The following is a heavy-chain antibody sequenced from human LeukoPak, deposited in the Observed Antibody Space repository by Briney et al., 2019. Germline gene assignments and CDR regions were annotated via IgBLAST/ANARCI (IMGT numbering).Heavy chain of an antibody. J-gene: IGHJ4*02. D-gene: IGHD1-26*01. CDR2: ISDSGGNT. V-gene: IGHV3-23*01. CDR1: GFTLINYA. CDR3: ASPKGGRYHEGFDY. Sequence: GGSLRLSRAASGFTLINYAMSWVRQAPGKGLEWVSAISDSGGNTYYADSVRGRFTISRDNSKNTLYLQMSSLRAEDTAVYYCASPKGGRYHEGFDYWGQGTLVTVSS.